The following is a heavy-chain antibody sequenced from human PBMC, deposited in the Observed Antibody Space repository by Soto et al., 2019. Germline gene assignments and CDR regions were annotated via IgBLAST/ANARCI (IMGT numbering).Heavy chain of an antibody. Sequence: GGSLRLSCAASGFTFSSYGMHWVCQAPGKGLEWVAVIWYDGSNKYYVDSVNGRFTISRDNYKNTLYLEMNSLRAEDTAVYSCARDEGDYSLDYWGQGALVTVSS. CDR2: IWYDGSNK. V-gene: IGHV3-33*01. D-gene: IGHD4-17*01. J-gene: IGHJ4*02. CDR3: ARDEGDYSLDY. CDR1: GFTFSSYG.